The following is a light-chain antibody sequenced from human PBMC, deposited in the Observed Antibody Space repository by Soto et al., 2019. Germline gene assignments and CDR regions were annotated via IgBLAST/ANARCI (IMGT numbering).Light chain of an antibody. CDR2: DAS. V-gene: IGKV1-33*01. J-gene: IGKJ4*01. Sequence: DIQMTQSPSSLSASVGDRVTITCQASQDISKYLNWYQQKPGKAPKLLIYDASNLETGVPSRFSGSGSGTHFSFTVNTLQPEDTATYFCQQYGDLPLTFGGGTKVDIK. CDR3: QQYGDLPLT. CDR1: QDISKY.